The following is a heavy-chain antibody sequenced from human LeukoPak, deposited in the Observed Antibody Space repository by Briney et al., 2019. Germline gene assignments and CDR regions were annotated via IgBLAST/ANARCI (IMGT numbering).Heavy chain of an antibody. Sequence: PGASLRLSCAASGFTFNNYGMSWVRQAPGKGLEWVSTINDNGLNTHYADSVKGRFTISRDDSKNTLHLQMNSLRVDNTALYYCTKGDGGWYPIDYWGQGVLVIVSS. CDR2: INDNGLNT. J-gene: IGHJ4*02. CDR3: TKGDGGWYPIDY. V-gene: IGHV3-23*01. D-gene: IGHD6-19*01. CDR1: GFTFNNYG.